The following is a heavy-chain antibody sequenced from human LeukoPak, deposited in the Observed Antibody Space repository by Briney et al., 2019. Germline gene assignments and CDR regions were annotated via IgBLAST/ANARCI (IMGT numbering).Heavy chain of an antibody. CDR2: IIPIFGTA. J-gene: IGHJ4*02. Sequence: ASVKVSCKASGGTFSSYAISWVRQAPGPGLEWMGGIIPIFGTANYAQKFQGRVTITADESTSTAYMELSSLRSEDTAVYYCARMVATYYYDSSGYSYFDYWGQGTLVTVSS. D-gene: IGHD3-22*01. V-gene: IGHV1-69*01. CDR1: GGTFSSYA. CDR3: ARMVATYYYDSSGYSYFDY.